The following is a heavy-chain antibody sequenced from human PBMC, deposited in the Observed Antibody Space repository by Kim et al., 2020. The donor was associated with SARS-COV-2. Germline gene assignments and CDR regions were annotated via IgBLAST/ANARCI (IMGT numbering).Heavy chain of an antibody. V-gene: IGHV3-21*01. Sequence: GGSLRLSCAASGFTFSSYSMNWVRQAPGKGLEWVSSISSSSSYIYYADSVKGRFTISRDNAKNSLYLQMNSLRAEDTAVYYCARKDWNFADMDVWGQGTTVTVSS. J-gene: IGHJ6*02. CDR1: GFTFSSYS. CDR2: ISSSSSYI. D-gene: IGHD1-7*01. CDR3: ARKDWNFADMDV.